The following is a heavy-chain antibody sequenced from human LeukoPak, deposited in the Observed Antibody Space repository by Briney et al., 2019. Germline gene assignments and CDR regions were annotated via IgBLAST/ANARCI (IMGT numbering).Heavy chain of an antibody. V-gene: IGHV3-48*04. CDR3: ARVIGSYGDSAY. CDR2: ITDRSGST. CDR1: GFTFSSFS. Sequence: GGSLRLSCAASGFTFSSFSMNWVRQAPGKGLEWISYITDRSGSTYYADSVKGRFIISRDNARDSLYLQMNNLRAKDTAVYYCARVIGSYGDSAYWGQGTLVTVSS. D-gene: IGHD4-17*01. J-gene: IGHJ4*02.